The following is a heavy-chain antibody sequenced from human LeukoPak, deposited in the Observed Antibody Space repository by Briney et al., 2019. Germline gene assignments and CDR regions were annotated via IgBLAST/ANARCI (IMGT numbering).Heavy chain of an antibody. D-gene: IGHD5-24*01. CDR3: ARGWDGYNYFDY. V-gene: IGHV4-31*03. J-gene: IGHJ4*02. CDR1: GGSISSGGYY. CDR2: IYYSGST. Sequence: SETLSLTCTVSGGSISSGGYYWSWIRQHPGKGLEWIGYIYYSGSTYYNPSLKSRVTISVDTSKNQFSLKLSPVTAADTAVYYCARGWDGYNYFDYWGQGTLVTVSS.